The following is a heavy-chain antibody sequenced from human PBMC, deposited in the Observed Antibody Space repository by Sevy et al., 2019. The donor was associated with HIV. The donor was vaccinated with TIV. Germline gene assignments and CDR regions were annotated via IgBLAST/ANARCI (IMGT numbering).Heavy chain of an antibody. CDR1: GGSISSYY. D-gene: IGHD2-2*01. CDR3: ARGWCRSYSCYFDY. Sequence: SETLSLTCTVSGGSISSYYWSWIRQPAGKGLEWIGRIYPSGITNYNPSLKSRVTMSVDTSKNQFSLNLSSLTAADTAVYYCARGWCRSYSCYFDYWGQGTLVTVSS. J-gene: IGHJ4*02. V-gene: IGHV4-4*07. CDR2: IYPSGIT.